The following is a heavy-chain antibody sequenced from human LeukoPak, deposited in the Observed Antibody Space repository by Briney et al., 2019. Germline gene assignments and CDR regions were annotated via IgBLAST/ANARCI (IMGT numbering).Heavy chain of an antibody. CDR2: IYYSGST. CDR3: ARVGILRFPSNWFDP. D-gene: IGHD3-3*01. Sequence: SETLSLTCTVSGASISSYYWSWIRQPPGKGLEWIGYIYYSGSTSYNPSLKSRVTISVDTSKNQFSLKLSSVTAADTPVYYCARVGILRFPSNWFDPWGQGTLVTVSS. J-gene: IGHJ5*02. CDR1: GASISSYY. V-gene: IGHV4-59*01.